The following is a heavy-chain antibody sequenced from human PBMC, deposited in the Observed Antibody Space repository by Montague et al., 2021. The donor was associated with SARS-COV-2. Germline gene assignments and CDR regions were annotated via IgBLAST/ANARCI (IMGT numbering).Heavy chain of an antibody. V-gene: IGHV4-39*01. D-gene: IGHD2-2*01. CDR2: IHYSGIT. CDR3: ARHLAISGPAAVSDY. Sequence: SETLSLTCTVSGDSISSGYFYRGWIRQPPGKGLEWVGTIHYSGITYYNPSLKSRVTIPVDTSRNQFSLKLSSVTAADTAIYYCARHLAISGPAAVSDYWGQGTLVTVSS. J-gene: IGHJ4*02. CDR1: GDSISSGYFY.